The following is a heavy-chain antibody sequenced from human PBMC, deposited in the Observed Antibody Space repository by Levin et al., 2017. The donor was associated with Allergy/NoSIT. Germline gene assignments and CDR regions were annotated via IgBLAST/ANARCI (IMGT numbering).Heavy chain of an antibody. Sequence: SQTLSLTCTVSGGSISSSSYYWGWIRQPPGKGLEWIGSIYYSGSTYYNSSLKSRVTISVDTSKNQFSLKLSSVTAADTAVYYCARRVVVVAAFDYWGQGTLVTVSS. CDR2: IYYSGST. J-gene: IGHJ4*02. CDR3: ARRVVVVAAFDY. D-gene: IGHD2-15*01. CDR1: GGSISSSSYY. V-gene: IGHV4-39*01.